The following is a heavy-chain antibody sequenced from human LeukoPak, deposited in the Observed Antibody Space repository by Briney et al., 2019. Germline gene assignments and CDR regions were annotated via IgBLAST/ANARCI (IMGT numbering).Heavy chain of an antibody. V-gene: IGHV3-11*01. CDR2: ISRDGNII. D-gene: IGHD3-16*01. CDR1: GFSFSDHH. CDR3: ARYVLLMDY. J-gene: IGHJ4*02. Sequence: PGGSLRLSCAASGFSFSDHHMSWVRQVPGKGLEWLAYISRDGNIIVYADSVKGRFTISRDNAKQSVYLEMKSLRPEDTAVYYCARYVLLMDYWGQGTLLTVSS.